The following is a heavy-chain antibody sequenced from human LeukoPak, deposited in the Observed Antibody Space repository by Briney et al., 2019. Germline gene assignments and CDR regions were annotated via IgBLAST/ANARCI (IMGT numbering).Heavy chain of an antibody. CDR1: GGSISSISYY. D-gene: IGHD3-10*01. CDR2: SYYSGST. CDR3: ARVYGSGSYYNGYYYYYMDV. Sequence: KPSETLSLTCTVSGGSISSISYYWGWIRQPPGKGLECIGSSYYSGSTYYNPSLKSPVTISVDTSKNHFSLKLSSVTAAETAVYYSARVYGSGSYYNGYYYYYMDVWGKGTTVTISS. J-gene: IGHJ6*03. V-gene: IGHV4-39*02.